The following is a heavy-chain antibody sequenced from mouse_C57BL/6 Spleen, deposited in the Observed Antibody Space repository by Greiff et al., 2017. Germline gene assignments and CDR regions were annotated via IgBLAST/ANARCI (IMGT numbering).Heavy chain of an antibody. V-gene: IGHV3-6*01. CDR3: ASPFYGSSWGYFDV. CDR2: ISYDGSN. Sequence: EVKLQESGPGLVKPSQSLSLTCSVTGYSITSGYYWNWIRQFPGNKLEWMGYISYDGSNNYNPSLKNRISITRDTSKNQFFLKLNSVTTEDTATYYCASPFYGSSWGYFDVWGTGTKVTVSS. D-gene: IGHD1-1*01. CDR1: GYSITSGYY. J-gene: IGHJ1*03.